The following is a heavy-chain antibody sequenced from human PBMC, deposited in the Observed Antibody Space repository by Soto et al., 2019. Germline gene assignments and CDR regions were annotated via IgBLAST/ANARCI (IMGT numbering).Heavy chain of an antibody. CDR2: VSAYNGER. Sequence: QVQLVQSGAEVKKPGASVKVSCKASGYTFTNYGINWVRQAPGQGLEWLGWVSAYNGERRYAQRVQARVIMTTATSTTPAYMELRSLRSADTAVYYCSRGTSIPASGDYWGQGTLVTVSS. D-gene: IGHD6-6*01. CDR3: SRGTSIPASGDY. CDR1: GYTFTNYG. V-gene: IGHV1-18*01. J-gene: IGHJ4*01.